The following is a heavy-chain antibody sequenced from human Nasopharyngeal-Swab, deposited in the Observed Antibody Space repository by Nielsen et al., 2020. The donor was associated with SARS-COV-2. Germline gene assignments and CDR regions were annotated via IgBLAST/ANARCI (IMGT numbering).Heavy chain of an antibody. CDR3: ARGSYDSSGYGLHYYYYGMDA. D-gene: IGHD3-22*01. Sequence: SETLSLTCTVSGGSISSGSYYWSWIRQPAGKGLEWIGRIYTSGSTNYNPSLKSRVTISVDTSKNQFSLKLSSVTAADTAVYYCARGSYDSSGYGLHYYYYGMDAWGQGTTVTVSS. V-gene: IGHV4-61*02. J-gene: IGHJ6*02. CDR2: IYTSGST. CDR1: GGSISSGSYY.